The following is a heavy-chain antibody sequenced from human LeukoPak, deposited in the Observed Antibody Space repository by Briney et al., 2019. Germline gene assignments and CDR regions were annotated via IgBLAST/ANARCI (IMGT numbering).Heavy chain of an antibody. D-gene: IGHD5-24*01. V-gene: IGHV1-2*06. CDR2: INPNSGGT. CDR1: GYTFTGYY. CDR3: ARTQDGYYNEGYMDV. J-gene: IGHJ6*03. Sequence: ASVKDSCKASGYTFTGYYMHWGRQAPGQGLEWMGRINPNSGGTNNAQKFQGGVTLPTDTSISTAYMEQSKLRADDAAVYYCARTQDGYYNEGYMDVWGKGTTVTVSS.